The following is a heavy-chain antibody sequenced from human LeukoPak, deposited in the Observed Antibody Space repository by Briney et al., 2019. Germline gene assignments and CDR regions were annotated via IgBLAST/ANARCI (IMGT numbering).Heavy chain of an antibody. Sequence: GGSLRLSCAASGFTFSSYSMNWVRQAPGKGLEWVSSISSSSSYIYYADSVKGRFIVSRDHSKNTLFLQMNSLTLEDTAVYYCAKLVDYCEGRTCFTSYYYTDIWGKGTTVTVSS. V-gene: IGHV3-21*01. D-gene: IGHD4/OR15-4a*01. CDR1: GFTFSSYS. CDR3: AKLVDYCEGRTCFTSYYYTDI. CDR2: ISSSSSYI. J-gene: IGHJ6*03.